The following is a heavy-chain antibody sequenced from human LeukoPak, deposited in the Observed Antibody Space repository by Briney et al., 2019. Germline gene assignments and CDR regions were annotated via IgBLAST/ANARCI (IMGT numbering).Heavy chain of an antibody. D-gene: IGHD6-13*01. CDR3: ARDYGYSSSWYFVEDAFDI. CDR1: GFTFSSYW. J-gene: IGHJ3*02. Sequence: GGSLRLSCAASGFTFSSYWMNWVRQAPGKGLEWVANIKQDGSEKYYVDSVKGRFTISRDNAKNSLYLQMNSLRAEDTAVYYCARDYGYSSSWYFVEDAFDIWGQGTMVTVSS. CDR2: IKQDGSEK. V-gene: IGHV3-7*01.